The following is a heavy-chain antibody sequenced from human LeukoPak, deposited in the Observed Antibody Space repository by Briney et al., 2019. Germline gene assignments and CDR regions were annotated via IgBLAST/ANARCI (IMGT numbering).Heavy chain of an antibody. D-gene: IGHD3-9*01. V-gene: IGHV3-74*01. J-gene: IGHJ4*02. CDR3: ARSYYDILTGYPEVDY. Sequence: GGSLRLSCAASGFTFSSYWMHWVRQAPGKGLVWVSRISSDGSSTNYADSVKGRFTISRDNAKNTLYLQMNSLRAEDTAVYYCARSYYDILTGYPEVDYWGQGTLVTVSS. CDR2: ISSDGSST. CDR1: GFTFSSYW.